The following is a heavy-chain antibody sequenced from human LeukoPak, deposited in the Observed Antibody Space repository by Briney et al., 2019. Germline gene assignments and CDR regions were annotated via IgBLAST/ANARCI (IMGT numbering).Heavy chain of an antibody. Sequence: GGSLRLSCEASGFTFSNYGMNWVRQAPGKGLEWVSFTDTSGNYIYYGDSVKGRFTISRDNARNLLFLQMNGLRAEDTAVYYCARGSGSFSGGFDYWGQGTLVTVSS. CDR2: TDTSGNYI. J-gene: IGHJ4*02. CDR1: GFTFSNYG. V-gene: IGHV3-21*06. CDR3: ARGSGSFSGGFDY. D-gene: IGHD1-26*01.